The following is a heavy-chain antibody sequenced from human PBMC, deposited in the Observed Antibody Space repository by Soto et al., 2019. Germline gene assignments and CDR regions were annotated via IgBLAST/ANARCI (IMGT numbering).Heavy chain of an antibody. V-gene: IGHV1-18*01. CDR1: GYTFTSYG. CDR3: ARDSSGWASH. J-gene: IGHJ4*02. CDR2: ISAYNGNT. Sequence: QVQLVQSGAEVKKPGASVKVSCKASGYTFTSYGISWVRQAPGQGLEWMGWISAYNGNTNYAQKLQGRVTMTTDTXXXXXXXXXXXXXXXXXXXXYCARDSSGWASHWGQGTLVTVSS. D-gene: IGHD6-19*01.